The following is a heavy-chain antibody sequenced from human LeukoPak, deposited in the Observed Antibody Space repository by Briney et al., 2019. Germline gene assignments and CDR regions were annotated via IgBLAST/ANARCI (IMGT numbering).Heavy chain of an antibody. CDR2: INSGSTNP. Sequence: PGGSLRLSCEASGFTFSSYTMNWIRQAPGKGLEWVASINSGSTNPYYADSVKGRFTISRDDAKKSLYLQMTSLRVEDTSVYYCARDCLAAGDYWGQGTLVTVSS. J-gene: IGHJ4*02. CDR1: GFTFSSYT. V-gene: IGHV3-21*01. D-gene: IGHD6-13*01. CDR3: ARDCLAAGDY.